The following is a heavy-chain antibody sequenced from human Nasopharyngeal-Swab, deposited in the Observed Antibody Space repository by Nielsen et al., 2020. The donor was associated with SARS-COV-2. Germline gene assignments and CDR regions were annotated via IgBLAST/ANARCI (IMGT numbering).Heavy chain of an antibody. D-gene: IGHD3-3*01. CDR2: IYYSGCT. CDR1: GGSISSSSYY. Sequence: SETLSLTCTVSGGSISSSSYYWGWIRQPPGKGLEWIGSIYYSGCTYYNPSLKSRVTISVDTSKNQFSLKLSSVTAADTAVYYCARHQEFTIFGVVIRGAFDIWGQGTMVTVSS. CDR3: ARHQEFTIFGVVIRGAFDI. J-gene: IGHJ3*02. V-gene: IGHV4-39*01.